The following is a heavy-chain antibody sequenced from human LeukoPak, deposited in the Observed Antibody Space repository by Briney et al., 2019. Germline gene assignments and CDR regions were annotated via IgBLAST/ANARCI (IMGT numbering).Heavy chain of an antibody. CDR1: GFTFSNSA. Sequence: GGSLRLSCAASGFTFSNSAMSWVRQAPGKGLEWVSTLSGSVITTYYADTVKGRFTISRDNSKNTLYLQMNSLRAEDTAVDYCAKGIYSSGWSYFDYWGHGTLVTVFS. D-gene: IGHD6-19*01. J-gene: IGHJ4*01. V-gene: IGHV3-23*01. CDR2: LSGSVITT. CDR3: AKGIYSSGWSYFDY.